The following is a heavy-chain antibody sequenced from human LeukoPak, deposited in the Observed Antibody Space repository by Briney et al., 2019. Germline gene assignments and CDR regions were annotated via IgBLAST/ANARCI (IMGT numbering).Heavy chain of an antibody. CDR3: ARGNRYSSSWYLDY. CDR2: ISYDGSNK. V-gene: IGHV3-30*01. CDR1: GFTFSSYA. J-gene: IGHJ4*02. Sequence: GGSLRLSCAASGFTFSSYAMHWVRQAPGNGLEWVAVISYDGSNKYYADSVKGRFTISRDNSKNTLYLQMNSLRAEDTAVYYCARGNRYSSSWYLDYWGQGTLVTVSS. D-gene: IGHD6-13*01.